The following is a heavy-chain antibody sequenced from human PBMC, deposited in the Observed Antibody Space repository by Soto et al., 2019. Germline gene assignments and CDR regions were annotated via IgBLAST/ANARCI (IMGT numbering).Heavy chain of an antibody. CDR1: GFSFSDYY. D-gene: IGHD3-9*01. CDR2: IGTSGSST. V-gene: IGHV3-11*01. CDR3: ANHPSPTLRYFDIVDC. J-gene: IGHJ4*02. Sequence: GGSLRLSCAASGFSFSDYYMSWIRQAPGKGLEWVSLIGTSGSSTDYADSVKGRFTISRDNAKNTLFLQMTSLRAEDTAMYYCANHPSPTLRYFDIVDCWGQGALVTVSS.